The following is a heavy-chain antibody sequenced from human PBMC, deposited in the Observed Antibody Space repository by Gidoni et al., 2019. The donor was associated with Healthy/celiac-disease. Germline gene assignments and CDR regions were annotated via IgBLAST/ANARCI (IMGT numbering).Heavy chain of an antibody. J-gene: IGHJ4*02. CDR2: IIPSFGTA. D-gene: IGHD4-4*01. V-gene: IGHV1-69*01. CDR3: ATSEQRSVTTPLDY. CDR1: AGTFSSYA. Sequence: QVQLVQSGAEVKKPGSSVKISCKASAGTFSSYAISWVRRAPGQGLEWMGGIIPSFGTANYAQKFQVRVTITSDESTSPAYMELSSLRSEDTAVYYCATSEQRSVTTPLDYWGQGTLVTVSS.